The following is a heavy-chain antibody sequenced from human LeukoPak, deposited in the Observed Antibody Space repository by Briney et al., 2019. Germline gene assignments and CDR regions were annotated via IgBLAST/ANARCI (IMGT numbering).Heavy chain of an antibody. CDR2: IYYSGST. V-gene: IGHV4-39*01. CDR1: GGSISSSSYY. Sequence: SETLSLTCTVSGGSISSSSYYWGWIRQPPGKGLEGMGCIYYSGSTYYNPSLKSRVTISVDTSKNQFSLKLSSVTAADTAVYYCARLGGEQWLVPVYYYYYMDVWGKGTTVTVSS. CDR3: ARLGGEQWLVPVYYYYYMDV. D-gene: IGHD6-19*01. J-gene: IGHJ6*03.